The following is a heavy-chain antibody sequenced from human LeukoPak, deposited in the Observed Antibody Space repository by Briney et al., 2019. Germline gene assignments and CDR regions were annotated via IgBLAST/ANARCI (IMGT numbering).Heavy chain of an antibody. D-gene: IGHD2-15*01. CDR3: ARPESSGDCSGGSCYPSRRPFDP. J-gene: IGHJ5*02. CDR2: INHSGST. Sequence: SETLSLTCAVYGGSFSGYYWSWIRQPPGKGLEWIGEINHSGSTNYNPSLKSRVTISVDTSKNQFSLKLSSVTAADTAVYYCARPESSGDCSGGSCYPSRRPFDPWGQGTLVTVSS. CDR1: GGSFSGYY. V-gene: IGHV4-34*01.